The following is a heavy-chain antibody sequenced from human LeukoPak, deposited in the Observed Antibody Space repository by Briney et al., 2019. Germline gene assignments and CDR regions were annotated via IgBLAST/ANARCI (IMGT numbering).Heavy chain of an antibody. CDR2: ISSSGTT. CDR1: GGSISSYY. CDR3: ARVRGYNYDTENYYYSGMDV. D-gene: IGHD5-18*01. V-gene: IGHV4-59*01. Sequence: PSETLSLTCTVSGGSISSYYWSWIRQPPGRGLEWLGYISSSGTTNYNSSLKSRVSISLGTSRTHFSLNLRSVTAADTAVYYCARVRGYNYDTENYYYSGMDVWGQGTTVTVSS. J-gene: IGHJ6*02.